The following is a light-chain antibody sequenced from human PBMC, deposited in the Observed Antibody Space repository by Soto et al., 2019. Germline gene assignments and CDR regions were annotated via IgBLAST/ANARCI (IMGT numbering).Light chain of an antibody. V-gene: IGLV2-23*01. CDR1: SSDVGSYNL. Sequence: QSALTQRAYVSGSPGQSVTISCTGTSSDVGSYNLVSWYQQHPGKAPKLMIYEGSKRPSGVSNRFSGSKSGNTASLTISGLQAEDEADYYCCSYAGSSLVVFGGGTKLTVL. CDR3: CSYAGSSLVV. CDR2: EGS. J-gene: IGLJ2*01.